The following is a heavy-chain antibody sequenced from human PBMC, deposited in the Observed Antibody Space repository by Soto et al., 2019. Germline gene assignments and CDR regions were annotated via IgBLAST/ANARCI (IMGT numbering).Heavy chain of an antibody. J-gene: IGHJ4*02. V-gene: IGHV3-15*01. D-gene: IGHD1-1*01. CDR2: IKSKKDGGAR. CDR1: GFMFSSAW. CDR3: VEGWNDF. Sequence: EVQVVESGGDLVEPGGSLRLSCVTSGFMFSSAWMSWVRQGPGKGLEWVARIKSKKDGGARDYAAPVNGRFSISRDDSKSTVYLQINSLRVEDTALYYCVEGWNDFWGQGTLVTVSS.